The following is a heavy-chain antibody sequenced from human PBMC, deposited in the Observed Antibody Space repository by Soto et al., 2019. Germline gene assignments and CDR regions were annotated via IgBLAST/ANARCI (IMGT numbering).Heavy chain of an antibody. J-gene: IGHJ6*02. V-gene: IGHV4-4*07. D-gene: IGHD6-19*01. Sequence: SETLSLTCSVSGGSIIGYYWSWIRQPAGKGLEWIGRVYNSGSTNYNPSLKNRVTMSVDMSKNQFSLKLSSVTAADTAVYYCARDRLEALTHGLDVWGQGTTVTVSS. CDR3: ARDRLEALTHGLDV. CDR1: GGSIIGYY. CDR2: VYNSGST.